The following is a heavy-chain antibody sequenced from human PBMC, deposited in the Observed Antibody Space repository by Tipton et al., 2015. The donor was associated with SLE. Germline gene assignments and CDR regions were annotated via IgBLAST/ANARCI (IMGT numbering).Heavy chain of an antibody. D-gene: IGHD3-10*01. CDR3: VAGLLWFRDLDY. CDR1: GFTFRDYA. Sequence: GSLRLSCTASGFTFRDYAMSWFRQAPGKGLEWVSAVSGSGDNTYYADSVKGRFTISRDNSKDTLYLQMNTLRVDDSAVYYCVAGLLWFRDLDYWGQGTLVTVSS. CDR2: VSGSGDNT. J-gene: IGHJ4*02. V-gene: IGHV3-23*01.